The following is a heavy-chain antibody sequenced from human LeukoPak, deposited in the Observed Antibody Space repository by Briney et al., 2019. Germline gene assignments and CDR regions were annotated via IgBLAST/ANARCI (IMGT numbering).Heavy chain of an antibody. CDR1: GFTFSRYA. J-gene: IGHJ2*01. Sequence: HAGGSLRLSCSASGFTFSRYAMNWVRQAPGKGLEWVSVVSGSGASTYYADSVKGRFTISRDNSKNSLFLQMNSLTAEDTALYYCAKDIGNVVLTAIPLGGYLDVWGRGTLVTVSS. V-gene: IGHV3-23*01. CDR2: VSGSGAST. D-gene: IGHD2-21*02. CDR3: AKDIGNVVLTAIPLGGYLDV.